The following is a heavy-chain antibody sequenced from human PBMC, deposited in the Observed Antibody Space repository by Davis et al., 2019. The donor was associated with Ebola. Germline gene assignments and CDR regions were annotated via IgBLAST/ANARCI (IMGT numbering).Heavy chain of an antibody. CDR2: IYYTGST. D-gene: IGHD3-16*01. CDR1: GGFISTYY. Sequence: SETLSLTCTVSGGFISTYYWSWIRQPPGKGLEWIGYIYYTGSTNYNPSLKSRLTISVDTSKNQFSLKLSSVTAADTAVYYCARQHGAVYDYIWGSYGFDYWGQGTLVTVSS. J-gene: IGHJ4*02. V-gene: IGHV4-59*08. CDR3: ARQHGAVYDYIWGSYGFDY.